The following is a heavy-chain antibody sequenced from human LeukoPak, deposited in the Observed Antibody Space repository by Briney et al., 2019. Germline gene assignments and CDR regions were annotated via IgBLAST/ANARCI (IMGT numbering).Heavy chain of an antibody. J-gene: IGHJ6*03. CDR1: GFIYSNFA. D-gene: IGHD4-17*01. Sequence: PGGSLRLSCAASGFIYSNFAMNWVRQAPGKRLEWVSVISGSGGSSFYADSVKGRFIISRDNSKNTLYLQMNSLRVEDTAQYYCAKDLSYGDTSYFYYYMDVWGKGTTVTVSS. CDR2: ISGSGGSS. CDR3: AKDLSYGDTSYFYYYMDV. V-gene: IGHV3-23*01.